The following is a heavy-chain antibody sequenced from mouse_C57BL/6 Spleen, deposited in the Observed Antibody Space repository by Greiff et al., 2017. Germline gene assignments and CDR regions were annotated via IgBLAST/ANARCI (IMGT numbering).Heavy chain of an antibody. J-gene: IGHJ2*01. V-gene: IGHV1-69*01. CDR3: ARRGGNYYGSSYGGVDY. D-gene: IGHD1-1*01. Sequence: QVQLQQPGAELVMPGASVKLSCKASGYTFTSYWMHWVKQRPGQGLEWIGEIDPSDSYTNYNQKFKGKSTLTVDKSSSTAYMQLSSLTSEDSAVYYCARRGGNYYGSSYGGVDYWGQGTTLTVSS. CDR2: IDPSDSYT. CDR1: GYTFTSYW.